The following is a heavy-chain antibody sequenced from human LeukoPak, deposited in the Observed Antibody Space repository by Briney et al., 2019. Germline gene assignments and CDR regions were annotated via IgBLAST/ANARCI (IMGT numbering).Heavy chain of an antibody. D-gene: IGHD6-13*01. Sequence: GASVKVSCKASGYTFTGYYMHWVRQAPGQGLEWMGWINPNSGGTNYAQKFQGRVTLTRDTTIGTAYMELSSLTSEDTAVYYCTRGLDSSSWSSDWFDPWGQGTPVTVSS. CDR2: INPNSGGT. J-gene: IGHJ5*02. V-gene: IGHV1-2*02. CDR1: GYTFTGYY. CDR3: TRGLDSSSWSSDWFDP.